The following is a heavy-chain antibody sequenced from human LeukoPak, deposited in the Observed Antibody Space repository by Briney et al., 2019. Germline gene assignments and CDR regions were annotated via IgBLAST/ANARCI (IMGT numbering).Heavy chain of an antibody. Sequence: GGSLRLSCAASGFSFCTYAMTWVRQAPGKGLEWVSTITGSGGSTYYADSVKGRFTISRDNSKNTLDVQMNSLRAEDTAVYYCAKGVGVYTNWFDPWGQGTLVTVSS. D-gene: IGHD3-10*01. V-gene: IGHV3-23*01. CDR2: ITGSGGST. CDR3: AKGVGVYTNWFDP. CDR1: GFSFCTYA. J-gene: IGHJ5*02.